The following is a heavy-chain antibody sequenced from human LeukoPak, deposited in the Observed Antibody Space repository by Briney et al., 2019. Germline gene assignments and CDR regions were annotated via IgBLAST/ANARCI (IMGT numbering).Heavy chain of an antibody. V-gene: IGHV3-23*01. CDR2: LSHDATGA. J-gene: IGHJ4*02. CDR3: AKRSTSGSYHFDD. Sequence: PGESLRLSCVASGFTFSNYAMSWVRQAPGKGLEWVSSLSHDATGAYYADSVKGHFTISRDNSKNTLYLQMNRLRAEDTVVYYCAKRSTSGSYHFDDWGQGALVTVSS. D-gene: IGHD3-10*01. CDR1: GFTFSNYA.